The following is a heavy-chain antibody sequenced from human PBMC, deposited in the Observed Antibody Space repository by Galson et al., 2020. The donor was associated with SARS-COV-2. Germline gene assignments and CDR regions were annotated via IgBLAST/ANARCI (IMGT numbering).Heavy chain of an antibody. Sequence: GESLKISCAASGFTFSSYAMHWVRQAPGKGLEYVSAISSNGGSTYYANSVKGRFTISRDNSKNTLYLQMGSLRAEDMAVYYCARAPAASYYYYMDVWGKGTTVTVSS. CDR3: ARAPAASYYYYMDV. CDR2: ISSNGGST. D-gene: IGHD2-2*01. J-gene: IGHJ6*03. CDR1: GFTFSSYA. V-gene: IGHV3-64*01.